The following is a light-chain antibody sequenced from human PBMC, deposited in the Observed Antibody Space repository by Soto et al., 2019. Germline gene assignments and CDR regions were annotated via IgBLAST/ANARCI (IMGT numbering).Light chain of an antibody. CDR3: QQRSNWPPT. J-gene: IGKJ4*01. V-gene: IGKV3-11*01. Sequence: EIVLTQSPATLSLSPEERATLSCRASQSVSSYLAWYQQKPGQAPRLLIYDASNRATGIPARFSGSGSGTDFTLTISSLEPEDFAVYYCQQRSNWPPTFGGGTKVEIK. CDR2: DAS. CDR1: QSVSSY.